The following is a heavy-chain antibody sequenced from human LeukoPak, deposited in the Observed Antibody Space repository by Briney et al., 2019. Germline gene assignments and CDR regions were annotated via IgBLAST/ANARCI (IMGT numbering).Heavy chain of an antibody. D-gene: IGHD3-10*01. CDR2: MNPNSGNT. Sequence: ASVKVSCKASGYTFTSYDINWVRQATGQGLEWMGWMNPNSGNTGYAQKFQGRVTITRNTSISTAYMELSSLRSEDTAVYYCARAYGSGSHYYFDYWGQGTLVTVSS. V-gene: IGHV1-8*03. J-gene: IGHJ4*02. CDR1: GYTFTSYD. CDR3: ARAYGSGSHYYFDY.